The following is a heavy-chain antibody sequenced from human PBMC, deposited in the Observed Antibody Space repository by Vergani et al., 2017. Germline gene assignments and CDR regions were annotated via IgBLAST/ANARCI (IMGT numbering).Heavy chain of an antibody. J-gene: IGHJ3*02. D-gene: IGHD3-16*01. CDR2: IHHSGAT. V-gene: IGHV4-59*01. CDR3: ARDTFHFDSENYDDVFDN. CDR1: GGSITNNF. Sequence: QVQLQESGPGLVKPSETLSLTCTVSGGSITNNFWSWIRRPPGKGLEWIGYIHHSGATNSKSSLRSRVSISIDTSKSSFSLRLSSVSTADTAMYYCARDTFHFDSENYDDVFDNWGQGRIVIVSS.